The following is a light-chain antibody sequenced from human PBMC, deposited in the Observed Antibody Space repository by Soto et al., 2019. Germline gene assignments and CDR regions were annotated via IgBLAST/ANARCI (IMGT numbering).Light chain of an antibody. CDR2: EVS. V-gene: IGLV2-14*01. J-gene: IGLJ2*01. CDR1: SSDVGAYNF. CDR3: SSYTSSSTYVV. Sequence: QSALTQPASVSGSPGQSITISCTGTSSDVGAYNFVSWYQQFPGKAPKLMIYEVSNRPSGVSDRFSGSKSGNTASLIISGLRAEDEADYYCSSYTSSSTYVVFGGGTKLTVL.